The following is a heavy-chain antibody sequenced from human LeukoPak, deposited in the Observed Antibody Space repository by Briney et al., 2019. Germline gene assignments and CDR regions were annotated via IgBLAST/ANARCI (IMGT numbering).Heavy chain of an antibody. CDR1: GFTFSSYW. V-gene: IGHV3-7*01. CDR2: IKQDGSEK. Sequence: GGTLRLSCAVSGFTFSSYWMSWVRQAPGKGLEWVANIKQDGSEKYYVDSVRGRFTISRDNAKNSLYLQMNSLRAEDTAVYYCARVSGYFALWGRGTLVTVSS. CDR3: ARVSGYFAL. J-gene: IGHJ2*01.